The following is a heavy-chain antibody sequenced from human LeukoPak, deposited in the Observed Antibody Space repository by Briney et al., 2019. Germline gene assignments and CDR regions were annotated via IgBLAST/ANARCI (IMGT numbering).Heavy chain of an antibody. V-gene: IGHV3-21*01. CDR2: ISLSSNSI. D-gene: IGHD3-10*02. CDR3: AELGITMIGGV. J-gene: IGHJ6*04. CDR1: GFTFSSYS. Sequence: GGSLRLSCAASGFTFSSYSMNWVRQAPGKGLEWVSSISLSSNSIYYTDSVKGRFTISRDNAKNSLYLQMNSLRAEDTAVYYCAELGITMIGGVWGKGTTVTISS.